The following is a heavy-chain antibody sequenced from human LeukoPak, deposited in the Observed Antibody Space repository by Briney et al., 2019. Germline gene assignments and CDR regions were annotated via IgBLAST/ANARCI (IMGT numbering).Heavy chain of an antibody. D-gene: IGHD3-22*01. J-gene: IGHJ4*02. V-gene: IGHV3-74*01. CDR2: IDSDAIST. CDR3: ARDYVPSVHDSSGLDY. CDR1: GFTFSSYW. Sequence: PGGSLRLSCAASGFTFSSYWMHWVRQAPGKGLVWVSRIDSDAISTTYADSVKGRFTISRDNAKNTLYLQMNSLRAEDTAVYYCARDYVPSVHDSSGLDYWGQGTLVTISS.